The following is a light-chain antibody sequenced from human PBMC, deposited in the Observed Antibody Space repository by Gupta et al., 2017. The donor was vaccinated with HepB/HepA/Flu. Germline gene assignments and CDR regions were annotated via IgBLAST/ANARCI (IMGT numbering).Light chain of an antibody. CDR2: GAS. V-gene: IGKV3-20*01. Sequence: EIVLTQSPGTLSLSPGERATLSCRASQSVSSSYLAWYQQKPGQAPRLLIYGASSRATGIPDRFSGSGSGTXFTLTIXILEPEDFAVYYCQQYGSSPWTFGXGTKVEIK. J-gene: IGKJ1*01. CDR3: QQYGSSPWT. CDR1: QSVSSSY.